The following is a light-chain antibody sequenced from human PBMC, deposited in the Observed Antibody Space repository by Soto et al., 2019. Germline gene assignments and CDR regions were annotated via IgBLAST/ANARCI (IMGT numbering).Light chain of an antibody. J-gene: IGKJ1*01. Sequence: IVMTQSPATLSVSPGERATLSCRASQTVTSNYLAWYQQKPGQAPRLLFFGASIRATGLPDRFSGGGSGTDFTLTISRLEPGDFAVYYCQQYGSSPGTFAQGTKVDIK. V-gene: IGKV3-20*01. CDR3: QQYGSSPGT. CDR2: GAS. CDR1: QTVTSNY.